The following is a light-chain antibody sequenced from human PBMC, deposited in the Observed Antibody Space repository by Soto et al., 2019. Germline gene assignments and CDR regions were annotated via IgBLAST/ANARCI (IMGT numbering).Light chain of an antibody. V-gene: IGLV2-11*01. CDR3: CSYAGSYTFEV. J-gene: IGLJ2*01. CDR2: DVS. Sequence: QSALTQPRSVSGSPGQSVTIVCTGTSSDVGGYNYVSWYQQHPGKAPKLMIYDVSKRPSGVPDRFSGSKSGNTASLTISGLKAEDEADYYCCSYAGSYTFEVFGGGTKLTVL. CDR1: SSDVGGYNY.